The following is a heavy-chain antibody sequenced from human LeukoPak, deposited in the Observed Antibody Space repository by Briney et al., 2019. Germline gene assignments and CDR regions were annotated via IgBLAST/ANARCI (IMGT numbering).Heavy chain of an antibody. CDR3: AKKSALGWNGAFDI. CDR1: GFTFSGSA. CDR2: IRSKANSYAT. D-gene: IGHD7-27*01. J-gene: IGHJ3*02. Sequence: SGGSLRLSCAASGFTFSGSAMHWVRQASGKGLEWVGRIRSKANSYATAYAASVKGRFTISRDDSKNTLYLQMNSLRAEDTAVYYCAKKSALGWNGAFDIWGQGTMVTVSS. V-gene: IGHV3-73*01.